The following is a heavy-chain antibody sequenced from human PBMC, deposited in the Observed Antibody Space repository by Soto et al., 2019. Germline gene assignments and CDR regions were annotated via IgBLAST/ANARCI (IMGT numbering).Heavy chain of an antibody. CDR2: ISGGGGVT. D-gene: IGHD6-13*01. V-gene: IGHV3-23*01. Sequence: VQLLEAGGGLVQPGGSLRLSFAASGFTFSNNAMTWVRQAPGRGLEFVSVISGGGGVTYYADSVKGRFTISRDNSKNTLFLPMNSLRVEDTAIYYCAKDSTESTSWYDFHYWGQGTLVTVS. J-gene: IGHJ4*02. CDR1: GFTFSNNA. CDR3: AKDSTESTSWYDFHY.